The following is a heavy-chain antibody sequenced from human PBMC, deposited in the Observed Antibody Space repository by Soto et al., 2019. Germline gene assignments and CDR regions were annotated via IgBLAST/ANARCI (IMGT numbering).Heavy chain of an antibody. Sequence: PGGSLRLSCAASGFTFGRSAMSWVRQAPGKGLERVSGISGSGTSTYYADFLKGRSSISRDNPRNMLYLETSSLTIEDTAIFYCLKEKNYDISAAHYGIDVWGQGITVTVSS. V-gene: IGHV3-23*01. CDR3: LKEKNYDISAAHYGIDV. CDR1: GFTFGRSA. CDR2: ISGSGTST. J-gene: IGHJ6*02. D-gene: IGHD3-9*01.